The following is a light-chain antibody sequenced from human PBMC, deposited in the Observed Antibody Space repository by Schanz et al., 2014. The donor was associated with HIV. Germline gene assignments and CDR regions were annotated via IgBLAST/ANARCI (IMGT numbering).Light chain of an antibody. CDR1: QNIGNW. J-gene: IGKJ1*01. CDR3: QQYAVSSWT. CDR2: QAS. V-gene: IGKV1-5*03. Sequence: DIQMTQSPSTLSASVGDRVTITCRARQNIGNWLAWYQQKPGKAPNLLIYQASVLKTGVPSRFSGSRSGTEFTLTISSLQPDDFATYYCQQYAVSSWTFGLGTRV.